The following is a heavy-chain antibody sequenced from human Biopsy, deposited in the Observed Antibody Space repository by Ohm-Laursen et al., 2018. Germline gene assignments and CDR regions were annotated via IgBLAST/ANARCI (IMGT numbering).Heavy chain of an antibody. CDR3: ATDADGYYTEFDF. V-gene: IGHV3-23*01. CDR2: ITASGGTT. Sequence: SLRLSCTASGISFSRSAMNWVRQAPGKGLEWVSGITASGGTTYYADSVKGRFTISRDNSNNTLYLQMNSLRDDDTAVYYCATDADGYYTEFDFWGQGTLITVSS. J-gene: IGHJ4*02. CDR1: GISFSRSA. D-gene: IGHD5-24*01.